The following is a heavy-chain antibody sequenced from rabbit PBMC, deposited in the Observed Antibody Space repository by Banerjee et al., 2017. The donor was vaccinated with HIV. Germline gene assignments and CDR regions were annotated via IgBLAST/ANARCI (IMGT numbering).Heavy chain of an antibody. CDR1: GFSFGSNYY. CDR3: ARGNSGYGGYGDTVFNL. Sequence: QSLEESGGDLVKPGASLTLTCTAFGFSFGSNYYMWWVRQAPGKGLEWIACIYSSNGHTYYASWAKGRFTISKTSSTTVTLQMTSLTAADTATYFCARGNSGYGGYGDTVFNLWGQGTLVTVS. J-gene: IGHJ4*01. CDR2: IYSSNGHT. D-gene: IGHD2-1*01. V-gene: IGHV1S40*01.